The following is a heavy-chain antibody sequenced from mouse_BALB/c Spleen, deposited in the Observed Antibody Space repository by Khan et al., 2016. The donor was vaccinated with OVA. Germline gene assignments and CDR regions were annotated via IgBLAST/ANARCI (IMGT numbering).Heavy chain of an antibody. Sequence: VQLKESGPGLVAPSQSLSFTCTVSGFSLTDYGVSWIRQPPGKGLEWLGVIWGGGSTYYNSALKSRVSISKDNSKSQVFLKMNSLQTDDTAMDYCAKGVWSYYFALDYWGQGTSVTVSS. V-gene: IGHV2-6-5*01. D-gene: IGHD2-10*02. CDR1: GFSLTDYG. J-gene: IGHJ4*01. CDR2: IWGGGST. CDR3: AKGVWSYYFALDY.